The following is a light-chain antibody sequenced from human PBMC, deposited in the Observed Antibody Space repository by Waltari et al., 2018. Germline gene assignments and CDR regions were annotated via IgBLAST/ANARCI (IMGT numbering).Light chain of an antibody. V-gene: IGLV3-21*04. Sequence: YVLTQPPSVSVGPGKTARLTCGGDNIGSKSVNWYQQKPGQAPVLVMFYDSDRPSGIPERFSGSNSGNTATLTISWVEAGDEADYHCQVWDDVTDSGVFGGGTKLTVL. J-gene: IGLJ3*02. CDR3: QVWDDVTDSGV. CDR1: NIGSKS. CDR2: YDS.